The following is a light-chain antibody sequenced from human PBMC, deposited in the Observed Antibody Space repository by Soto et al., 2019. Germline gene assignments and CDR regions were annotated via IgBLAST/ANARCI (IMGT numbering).Light chain of an antibody. V-gene: IGKV3-20*01. CDR1: QSVSGSH. Sequence: EIVLTQSPGTLSLSPGERATLSCRASQSVSGSHLAWYQQKPGQAPRLLIYGVSSRPTGIPDRFSGSGSGTDFTLTITRLXPEDFAVYYCQHYDDSHPLTFGGGTKVDIK. CDR2: GVS. CDR3: QHYDDSHPLT. J-gene: IGKJ4*01.